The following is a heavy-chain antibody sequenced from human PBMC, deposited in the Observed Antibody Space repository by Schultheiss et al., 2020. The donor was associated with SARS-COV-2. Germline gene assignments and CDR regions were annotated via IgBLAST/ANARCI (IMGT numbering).Heavy chain of an antibody. CDR3: ARGPGVTGYYYYYYMDV. V-gene: IGHV3-23*01. Sequence: GESLKISCAASGFTFSSYAMHWVRQAPGKGLEWVSAISGSGGSTYYADSVKGRFTISRHNSKNTLYLQMNSLRAEDTAVYYCARGPGVTGYYYYYYMDVWGKGTTVTVSS. J-gene: IGHJ6*03. D-gene: IGHD2-21*02. CDR2: ISGSGGST. CDR1: GFTFSSYA.